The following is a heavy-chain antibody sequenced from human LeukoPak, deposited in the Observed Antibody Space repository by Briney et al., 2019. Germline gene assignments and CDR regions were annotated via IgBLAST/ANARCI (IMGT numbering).Heavy chain of an antibody. V-gene: IGHV4-61*02. CDR3: ARRATLQYCSGGSCYWSWFDP. CDR2: IYTSGST. D-gene: IGHD2-15*01. J-gene: IGHJ5*02. Sequence: SQTLSLTCTVSGGSISSGSYYWSWLRQPAGKGLEWIGRIYTSGSTNYNPFLKNRGTISVDPSKNEFSLKLSSVTAADTAVYYCARRATLQYCSGGSCYWSWFDPWGQGTLVTVSS. CDR1: GGSISSGSYY.